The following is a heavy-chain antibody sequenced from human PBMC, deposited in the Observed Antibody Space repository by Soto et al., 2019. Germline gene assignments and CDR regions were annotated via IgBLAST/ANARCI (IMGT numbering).Heavy chain of an antibody. V-gene: IGHV4-34*01. CDR2: INHSGST. J-gene: IGHJ4*02. D-gene: IGHD3-10*01. Sequence: QVQLQQWGAGLLKPSETLSLTCAVYGGSFSGYYWSWIRQPPGKGLEWIGEINHSGSTNYNPSLKRRVTISVDTSKNQFSLKLSSVTAADTAVYYCARFVVRGVKTLARTKYYFDYWGQGTLVTVSS. CDR3: ARFVVRGVKTLARTKYYFDY. CDR1: GGSFSGYY.